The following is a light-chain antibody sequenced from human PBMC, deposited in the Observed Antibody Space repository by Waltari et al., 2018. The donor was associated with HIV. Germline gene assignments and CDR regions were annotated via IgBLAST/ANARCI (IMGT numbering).Light chain of an antibody. CDR2: DTS. CDR1: TGAVTSGHY. J-gene: IGLJ3*02. Sequence: QAVVTQEPSLTVSPGGTITLTCGSSTGAVTSGHYPYWFQQKPGQAPRTLVYDTSNTHSWTPARFSGSLLGGKAALTLSGAQPADEADYYCLLFYSGARVFGGGTKLTVL. CDR3: LLFYSGARV. V-gene: IGLV7-46*01.